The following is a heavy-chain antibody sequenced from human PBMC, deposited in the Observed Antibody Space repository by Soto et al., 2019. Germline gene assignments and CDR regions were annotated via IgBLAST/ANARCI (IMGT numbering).Heavy chain of an antibody. CDR3: ARDDVGDIVVVPASINHYYGMDV. J-gene: IGHJ6*02. CDR1: GYTFTSYA. D-gene: IGHD2-2*01. Sequence: VASVKVSCKASGYTFTSYAMHWVRQAPGQRLEWMGWINAGNGNTKYSQKFQGRVTITRDTSASTAYMELSSLRSEDTAVYYCARDDVGDIVVVPASINHYYGMDVWGQGTTVTVSS. V-gene: IGHV1-3*01. CDR2: INAGNGNT.